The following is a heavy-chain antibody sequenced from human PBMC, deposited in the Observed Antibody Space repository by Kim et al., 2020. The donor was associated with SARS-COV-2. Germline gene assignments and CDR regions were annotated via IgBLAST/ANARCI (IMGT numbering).Heavy chain of an antibody. V-gene: IGHV4-34*01. Sequence: SETLSLTCAVYGGSFSGYYWSWIRQPPGKGLEWIGEINHSGSTNYNPSLKSRVTISVDTSKNQFSLKLSSVTAADTAVYYCARVQRPGSGYYYGRPHGAVDYWGQGTLVTVSS. CDR1: GGSFSGYY. CDR2: INHSGST. CDR3: ARVQRPGSGYYYGRPHGAVDY. D-gene: IGHD3-22*01. J-gene: IGHJ4*02.